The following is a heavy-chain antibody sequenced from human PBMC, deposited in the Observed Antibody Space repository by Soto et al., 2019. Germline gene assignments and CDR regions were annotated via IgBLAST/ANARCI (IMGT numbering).Heavy chain of an antibody. V-gene: IGHV3-7*03. D-gene: IGHD3-22*01. CDR3: ARAGYSDPGGYYYVPYYFDS. CDR1: GFTFSDYW. CDR2: IKQDGSDK. J-gene: IGHJ4*02. Sequence: ESGGGLVQPGGSLRVSCAASGFTFSDYWMSWVRQAPGKGLEWVANIKQDGSDKYYVDSVKGRFTISRDNAKNSLYLQMNSLRAGDTAVYYCARAGYSDPGGYYYVPYYFDSWGQGTLVTVSS.